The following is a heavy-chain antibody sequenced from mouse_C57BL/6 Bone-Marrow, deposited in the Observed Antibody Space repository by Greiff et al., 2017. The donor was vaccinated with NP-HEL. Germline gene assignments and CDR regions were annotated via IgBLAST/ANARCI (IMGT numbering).Heavy chain of an antibody. CDR1: GYTFTDYY. J-gene: IGHJ3*01. D-gene: IGHD2-3*01. V-gene: IGHV1-19*01. CDR2: INPYNGGT. Sequence: VQLKQSGPVLVKPGASVKMSCKASGYTFTDYYMNWVKQSHGKSLEWIGVINPYNGGTSYNQKFKGKATLTVDKSSSTAYMELNSLTSEDSAVYYCARKDDGYRIAYWGQGTLVTVSA. CDR3: ARKDDGYRIAY.